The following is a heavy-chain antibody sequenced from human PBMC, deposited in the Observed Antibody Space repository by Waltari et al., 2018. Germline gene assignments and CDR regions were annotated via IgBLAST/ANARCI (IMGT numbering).Heavy chain of an antibody. CDR2: SGPSGSTT. D-gene: IGHD3-10*01. J-gene: IGHJ4*02. CDR1: GFTSSSHH. CDR3: AKDSGNYYIDY. V-gene: IGHV1-46*01. Sequence: QVQLVQSGAEVKKPGAPVTLSCKASGFTSSSHHMHWVRQAPGQGREWIGISGPSGSTTYFAKKFQGRVTVTRDTFTSTVYMELSSLTSEDTAVYYCAKDSGNYYIDYWGQGTLVTVSS.